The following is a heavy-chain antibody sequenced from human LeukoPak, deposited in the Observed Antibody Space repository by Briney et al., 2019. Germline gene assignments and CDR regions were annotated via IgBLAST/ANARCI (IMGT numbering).Heavy chain of an antibody. J-gene: IGHJ4*02. V-gene: IGHV4-59*01. Sequence: SETLSLTCTVSGDSISGYYWSWIRQPPGKGLEWIGYIYYSGSTNYNPSLKSRVTISVDTSKNQFSLRLSSVTAADTAVYYCARGRTFDNWGQGTLVTVSS. CDR1: GDSISGYY. CDR2: IYYSGST. CDR3: ARGRTFDN.